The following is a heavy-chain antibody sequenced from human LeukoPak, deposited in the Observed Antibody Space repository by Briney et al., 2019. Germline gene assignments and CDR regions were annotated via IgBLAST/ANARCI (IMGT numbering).Heavy chain of an antibody. D-gene: IGHD3-3*01. CDR2: INTDGSST. Sequence: PGGSLRLSCAASGFTFSSYWMHWVRQAPGKGLVWASRINTDGSSTSYADSVKGRFTISRDNAKNTLYLQMNSLRAEDTAVYYCARGSPDDFWSGYFNGASFDYWGQGTLVTVSS. CDR3: ARGSPDDFWSGYFNGASFDY. J-gene: IGHJ4*02. V-gene: IGHV3-74*01. CDR1: GFTFSSYW.